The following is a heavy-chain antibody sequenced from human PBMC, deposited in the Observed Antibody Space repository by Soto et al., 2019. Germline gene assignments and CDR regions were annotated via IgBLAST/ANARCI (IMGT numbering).Heavy chain of an antibody. J-gene: IGHJ4*02. CDR1: GYTFTSYG. CDR2: ISAYNGNT. V-gene: IGHV1-18*04. CDR3: ARVEVVYYYGSGSLGY. D-gene: IGHD3-10*01. Sequence: QVQLVQSGAEVKKPGASVKVSCKASGYTFTSYGISWVRQAPGQGLEWMGWISAYNGNTNYAQKLQGRVTMATDTSTRTAYMELRSVRSDDTAVYYCARVEVVYYYGSGSLGYWGQGTLVTVSS.